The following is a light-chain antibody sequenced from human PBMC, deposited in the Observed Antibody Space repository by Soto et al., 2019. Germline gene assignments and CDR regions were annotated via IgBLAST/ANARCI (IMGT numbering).Light chain of an antibody. Sequence: EVVLTQSPGTLSLSPGGRAMLSCRASQSVRSNFLAWYQQKPGQAPRLLIYGASSRVTGVPDRFSGSASGTHFTLTISRLEPEDFAVYYFHQYGTSPLTFGGGTKVEFK. V-gene: IGKV3-20*01. CDR1: QSVRSNF. CDR2: GAS. CDR3: HQYGTSPLT. J-gene: IGKJ4*01.